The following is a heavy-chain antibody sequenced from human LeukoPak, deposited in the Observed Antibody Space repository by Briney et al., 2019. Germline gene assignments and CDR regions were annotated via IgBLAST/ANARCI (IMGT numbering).Heavy chain of an antibody. CDR2: IYYSGST. V-gene: IGHV4-61*08. CDR3: AREVRYYDSSGYYYGDYFDY. D-gene: IGHD3-22*01. Sequence: SETLSLTCSVSGGSISGSDYYWSWIRQPPGKGLEWIGYIYYSGSTNYNPSLKSRVTISVDTSKNQFSLKLSSVTAADTAVYYCAREVRYYDSSGYYYGDYFDYWGQGTLVTVSS. CDR1: GGSISGSDYY. J-gene: IGHJ4*02.